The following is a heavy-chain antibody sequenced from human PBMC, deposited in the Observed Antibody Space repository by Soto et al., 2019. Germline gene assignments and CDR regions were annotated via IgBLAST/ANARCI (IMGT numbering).Heavy chain of an antibody. D-gene: IGHD4-4*01. J-gene: IGHJ4*02. Sequence: QIQLVQSEGEVRQPGASVKVSCKTSGYTFTNYGVTWVRQAPGQGLEWMGWLNTYNGNTKYAQKLQGRVTMTTDTSTSTAYGELRSLRSDDTAVYYWARAQTATEGDFWGQGTLVTVSS. CDR1: GYTFTNYG. CDR2: LNTYNGNT. V-gene: IGHV1-18*01. CDR3: ARAQTATEGDF.